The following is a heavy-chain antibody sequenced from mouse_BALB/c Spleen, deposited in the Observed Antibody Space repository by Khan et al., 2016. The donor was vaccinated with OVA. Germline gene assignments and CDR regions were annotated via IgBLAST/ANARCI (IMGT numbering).Heavy chain of an antibody. V-gene: IGHV1-53*01. D-gene: IGHD2-2*01. CDR1: GYTFTSYY. Sequence: QVQLKQSGAELVKPGASVRLSCKASGYTFTSYYLYWVKQRPGQGLEWIGDINPSSGDTTFTEKFKSKATLTVDKSSSTAYIHLNSLTYEDSAVYYCTRSGYGSFAYWGQGTLVTVSA. CDR3: TRSGYGSFAY. CDR2: INPSSGDT. J-gene: IGHJ3*01.